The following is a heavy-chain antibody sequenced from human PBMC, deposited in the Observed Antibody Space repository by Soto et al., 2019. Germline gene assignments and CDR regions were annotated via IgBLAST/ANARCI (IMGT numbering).Heavy chain of an antibody. D-gene: IGHD3-9*01. CDR2: TYYRSKWYN. CDR3: ARDLAALRYFDWLPDYYYYGMDV. Sequence: SQTLSLTCAISGDSVSSNSAAWNWIRQSPSRGLEWLGRTYYRSKWYNDYAVSVKSRITINPDTSKNQFSLQLNSVTPEDTAEYYCARDLAALRYFDWLPDYYYYGMDVWGQGTTVTVSS. CDR1: GDSVSSNSAA. V-gene: IGHV6-1*01. J-gene: IGHJ6*02.